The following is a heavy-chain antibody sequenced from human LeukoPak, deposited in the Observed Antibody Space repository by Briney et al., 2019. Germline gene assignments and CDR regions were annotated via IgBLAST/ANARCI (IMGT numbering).Heavy chain of an antibody. D-gene: IGHD5-12*01. CDR1: GFSFSTYW. CDR2: ISYDGSNK. Sequence: PGGSLRLSCETSGFSFSTYWMAWVRQAPGKGLEWVAVISYDGSNKYYADSVKGRFTISRDNSKNSLYLQMNSLRAEDTAVYYCATTGVATITWSFDYWGQGTLVTVSS. J-gene: IGHJ4*02. CDR3: ATTGVATITWSFDY. V-gene: IGHV3-30*03.